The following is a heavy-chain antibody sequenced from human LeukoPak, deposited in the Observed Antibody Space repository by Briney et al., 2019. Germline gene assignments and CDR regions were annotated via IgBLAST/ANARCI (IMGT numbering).Heavy chain of an antibody. CDR1: GGSISSSSYY. D-gene: IGHD4-23*01. J-gene: IGHJ3*02. Sequence: SKTLSLTCTVSGGSISSSSYYWGWIRQPPGKGLEWIGSIYYSGNTYYNPSLKSQVTISVDTSKNQFSLKLSSVTAADTAVYYCATYGGNSLGAFDIWGQGTMVTVSS. V-gene: IGHV4-39*01. CDR2: IYYSGNT. CDR3: ATYGGNSLGAFDI.